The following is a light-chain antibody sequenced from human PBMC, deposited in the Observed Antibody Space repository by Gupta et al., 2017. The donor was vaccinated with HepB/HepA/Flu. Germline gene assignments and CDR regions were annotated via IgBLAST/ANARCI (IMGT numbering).Light chain of an antibody. J-gene: IGKJ2*01. CDR1: QGISNY. V-gene: IGKV1-33*01. Sequence: DIQMTQSPSSLSASVGDRVTITCQASQGISNYLNWYQQKPGKAPKLLIYDASNLETGVPSRFSGSGSGTDFTVTISSLQPEDIATYYCQQYDNLPSFGQGTKLEIK. CDR2: DAS. CDR3: QQYDNLPS.